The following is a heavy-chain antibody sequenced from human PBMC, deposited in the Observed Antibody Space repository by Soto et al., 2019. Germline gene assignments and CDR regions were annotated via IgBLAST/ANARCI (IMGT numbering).Heavy chain of an antibody. D-gene: IGHD2-21*01. V-gene: IGHV3-7*05. Sequence: GGSLRLSCAASGFTLRSYRMNWVRQAPGKGLEWVANIRKDGLEKNYVGSVKGRVTISRDNAKNSLYLQMDSLRAEGTAAYSSPRDGPTHSEGPTDPFARGNCSDPPRTGRQVTVSS. CDR1: GFTLRSYR. J-gene: IGHJ5*02. CDR3: PRDGPTHSEGPTDPFARGNCSDP. CDR2: IRKDGLEK.